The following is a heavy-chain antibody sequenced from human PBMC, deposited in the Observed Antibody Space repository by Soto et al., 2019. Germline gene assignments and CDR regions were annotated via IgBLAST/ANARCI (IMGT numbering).Heavy chain of an antibody. D-gene: IGHD5-12*01. J-gene: IGHJ5*02. CDR2: ISTYSGDT. Sequence: QVHLVQSGVEVKTPGASVKVSCQASGYTFFTYDISWVRQAPGQGLEWMGWISTYSGDTKYAQKFQGRVTMTTDTTKTTAYLELRSLRSDDTAVYYCARHQGPTTSENWFHPWGQGTLVTVSS. V-gene: IGHV1-18*01. CDR3: ARHQGPTTSENWFHP. CDR1: GYTFFTYD.